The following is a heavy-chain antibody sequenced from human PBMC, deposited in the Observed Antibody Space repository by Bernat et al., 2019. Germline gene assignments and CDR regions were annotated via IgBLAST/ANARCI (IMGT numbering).Heavy chain of an antibody. CDR1: GYSFTSYW. Sequence: LVQSGAEVKKPGESLKISCKGSGYSFTSYWIGWVRQMPGKGLEWMGIIYPGDSDTRYSPSVQGQVTISADKSISTAYLQWTSLKASDTAMYYCARLGVVAATQSYYYMDVWCNGTTVTGSS. V-gene: IGHV5-51*01. J-gene: IGHJ6*03. CDR3: ARLGVVAATQSYYYMDV. CDR2: IYPGDSDT. D-gene: IGHD2-15*01.